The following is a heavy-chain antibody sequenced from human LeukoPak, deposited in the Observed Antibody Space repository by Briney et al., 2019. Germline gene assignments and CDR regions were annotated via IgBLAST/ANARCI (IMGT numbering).Heavy chain of an antibody. D-gene: IGHD5-18*01. Sequence: SETLSLTCTVSGGSISSSSYYWGWIRQPPGKGLEWTGSIYYSGSTYYNPSLKSRVTISVDTSKNQFSLKLSSVTAADTAVYYCASNVDTAMVFDYWGQGTLVTVSS. V-gene: IGHV4-39*07. CDR2: IYYSGST. J-gene: IGHJ4*02. CDR1: GGSISSSSYY. CDR3: ASNVDTAMVFDY.